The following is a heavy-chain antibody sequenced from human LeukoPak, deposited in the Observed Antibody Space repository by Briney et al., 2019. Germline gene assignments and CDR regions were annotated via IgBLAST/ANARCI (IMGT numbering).Heavy chain of an antibody. D-gene: IGHD3-10*01. CDR2: IDPSDSYT. J-gene: IGHJ4*02. CDR3: ASGGSGSYPVNY. V-gene: IGHV5-10-1*01. CDR1: GYSFTSYW. Sequence: PGESLKISCKGSGYSFTSYWISWVRQMPGKGLEWMGRIDPSDSYTNYSPSFQGHVTISADKSISTAHLQWSSLKASDTAMYYCASGGSGSYPVNYWGQGTLVTVSS.